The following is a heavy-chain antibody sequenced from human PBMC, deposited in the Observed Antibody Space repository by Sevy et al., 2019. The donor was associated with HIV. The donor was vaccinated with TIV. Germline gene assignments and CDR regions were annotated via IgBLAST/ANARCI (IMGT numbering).Heavy chain of an antibody. CDR3: AKPMLFWSGYQEDY. Sequence: GGSLRLSCAASGFPFSNYAMSWIRQAPGKGLEWVSTLIGGGSRTYYADSVKGRFTISRDNSKNTLYLQMNSLRAEDTAVYYCAKPMLFWSGYQEDYWGQGTLVTVSS. V-gene: IGHV3-23*01. D-gene: IGHD3-3*01. J-gene: IGHJ4*02. CDR1: GFPFSNYA. CDR2: LIGGGSRT.